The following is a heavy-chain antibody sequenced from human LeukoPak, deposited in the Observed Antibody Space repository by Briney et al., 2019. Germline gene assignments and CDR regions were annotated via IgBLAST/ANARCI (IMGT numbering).Heavy chain of an antibody. CDR2: IYYSGST. J-gene: IGHJ6*02. Sequence: SETLSLTCTVSGGSISSSSYYWGWIRQPPGKGLEWIGSIYYSGSTYYNPSLKSRVTISVDTSKNQFSLKLSSVTAADTAVYYCAREDKLRYFDSRVMKTHRLYGMDVWGQGTTVTVSS. D-gene: IGHD3-9*01. CDR1: GGSISSSSYY. V-gene: IGHV4-39*07. CDR3: AREDKLRYFDSRVMKTHRLYGMDV.